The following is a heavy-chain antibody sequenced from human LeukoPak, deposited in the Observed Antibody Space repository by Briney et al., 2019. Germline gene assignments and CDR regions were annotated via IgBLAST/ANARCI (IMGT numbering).Heavy chain of an antibody. CDR1: GGTFSSYA. V-gene: IGHV1-69*13. CDR3: ARVGWYGSGSYYNVDY. J-gene: IGHJ4*02. CDR2: IIPIFGTA. Sequence: GASVKVSCKASGGTFSSYAISWVRQAPGQGLEWMGGIIPIFGTANYAQKFQGRVTITADESTSTAYMELSSLRSEDTAVYYCARVGWYGSGSYYNVDYWGQGTLVTVSS. D-gene: IGHD3-10*01.